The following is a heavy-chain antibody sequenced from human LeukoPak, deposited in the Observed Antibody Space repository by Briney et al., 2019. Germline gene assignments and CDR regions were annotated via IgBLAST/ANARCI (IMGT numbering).Heavy chain of an antibody. J-gene: IGHJ6*03. CDR3: ARGSPYYYYYYMDV. Sequence: GASVKVSCKASGYTFTSYGISWVRQAPGQGLEWMGWISAYNGHSNYAQKLQGRVTMTTGTSTNTTYMELRTLRSDDTAVYYCARGSPYYYYYYMDVRGKGTTVTVSS. CDR2: ISAYNGHS. V-gene: IGHV1-18*01. D-gene: IGHD3-10*01. CDR1: GYTFTSYG.